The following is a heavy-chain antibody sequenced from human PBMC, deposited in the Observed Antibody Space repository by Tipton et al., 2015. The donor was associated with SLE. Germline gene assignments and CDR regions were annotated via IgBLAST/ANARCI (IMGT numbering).Heavy chain of an antibody. V-gene: IGHV3-74*01. CDR2: INSDGSKI. J-gene: IGHJ4*02. D-gene: IGHD6-13*01. Sequence: SLRLSCAASGFTFSTYWMHWVRQVPGKGLVWVSNINSDGSKIYYADSVEGRFTISRDNSKNTLYLQMNSLRAEDMAVYYCARAIYSSSPEAYFDYWGQGALVTVSS. CDR3: ARAIYSSSPEAYFDY. CDR1: GFTFSTYW.